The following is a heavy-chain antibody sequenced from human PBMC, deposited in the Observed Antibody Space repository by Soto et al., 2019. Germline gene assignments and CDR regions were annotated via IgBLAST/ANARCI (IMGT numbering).Heavy chain of an antibody. CDR3: ASLYYDSSGYYPLFDY. Sequence: WETLSLTCTVSGGSVSSGSYYWSWIRQPPGKGLEWIGYIYYSGSTNYNPSLKSRVTISVDTSKNQFSLKLSSVTAADTAVYYCASLYYDSSGYYPLFDYWGQGTLVTVS. J-gene: IGHJ4*02. D-gene: IGHD3-22*01. CDR2: IYYSGST. V-gene: IGHV4-61*01. CDR1: GGSVSSGSYY.